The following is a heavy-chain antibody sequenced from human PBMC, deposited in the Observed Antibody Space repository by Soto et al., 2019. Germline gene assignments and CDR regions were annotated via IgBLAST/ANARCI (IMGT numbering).Heavy chain of an antibody. V-gene: IGHV3-23*01. CDR2: ISGSGGST. Sequence: LRLSCAASGFTFSSYAMSWVRQAPGKGLEWVSAISGSGGSTYYADSVKGRFTISRDNSKNTLYLQMNSLRAEDTAVYYCAKDLNRIAAAGTDYWGQGTLVTVSS. J-gene: IGHJ4*02. D-gene: IGHD6-13*01. CDR1: GFTFSSYA. CDR3: AKDLNRIAAAGTDY.